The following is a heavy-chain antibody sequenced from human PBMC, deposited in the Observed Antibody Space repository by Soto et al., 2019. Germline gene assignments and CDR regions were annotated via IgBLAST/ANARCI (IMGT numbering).Heavy chain of an antibody. Sequence: QVQLQESGPGLVKPSQTLSLTCTVSGGSISSGDYYWSWIRQHPGKGLEWIGYIYYSGSTYYNPSLKGRVTRSVDTSKNQFSRKLGSGTAADTAVYYCARWWSGSRQGFDPWGQGTLVTVSS. CDR3: ARWWSGSRQGFDP. V-gene: IGHV4-31*03. CDR1: GGSISSGDYY. J-gene: IGHJ5*02. D-gene: IGHD3-3*01. CDR2: IYYSGST.